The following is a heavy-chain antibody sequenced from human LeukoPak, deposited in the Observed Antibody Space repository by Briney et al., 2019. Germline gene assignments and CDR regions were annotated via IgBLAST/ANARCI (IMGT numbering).Heavy chain of an antibody. CDR2: ISSDESST. Sequence: GGSLRLSCAASGFTFSHHWMHWVRQAPAKGLVWVSHISSDESSTTCADSVKGRFTISRDNRKNTLYLQMNSLRVEDTAMYYCTRNPDGRNWFDPWGQGTLVTVSS. J-gene: IGHJ5*02. CDR3: TRNPDGRNWFDP. CDR1: GFTFSHHW. D-gene: IGHD1-14*01. V-gene: IGHV3-74*01.